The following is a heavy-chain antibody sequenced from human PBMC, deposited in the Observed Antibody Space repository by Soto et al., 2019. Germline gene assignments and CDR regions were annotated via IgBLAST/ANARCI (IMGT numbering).Heavy chain of an antibody. V-gene: IGHV4-38-2*01. CDR3: ARGRGYSYGPELDY. Sequence: PSETLSLTCAVSGYSISSGYYWGWIRQPPGKGLEWIGSIYHSGSTYYNPSLKSRVTISVDTSKNQFSLKLSSVTAADTAVYYCARGRGYSYGPELDYWGQGTLVTVSS. D-gene: IGHD5-18*01. J-gene: IGHJ4*02. CDR2: IYHSGST. CDR1: GYSISSGYY.